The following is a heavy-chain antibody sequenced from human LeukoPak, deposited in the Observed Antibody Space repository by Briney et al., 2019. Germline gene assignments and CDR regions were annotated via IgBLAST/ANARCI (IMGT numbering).Heavy chain of an antibody. CDR1: GFTFSSYS. Sequence: PGGSLRLSCAASGFTFSSYSMNWVRQAPGKGLEWVSFISSSTSYIYFADSVKGRFTISRDNAKNSLYLQMNSLRAEDTAVYYCARDRDTGYSYIYGMDVWGQGTTVTVSS. V-gene: IGHV3-21*01. CDR2: ISSSTSYI. J-gene: IGHJ6*02. CDR3: ARDRDTGYSYIYGMDV. D-gene: IGHD5-18*01.